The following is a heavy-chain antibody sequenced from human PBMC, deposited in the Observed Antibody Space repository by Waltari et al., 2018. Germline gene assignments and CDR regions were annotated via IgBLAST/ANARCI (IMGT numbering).Heavy chain of an antibody. V-gene: IGHV4-34*01. J-gene: IGHJ6*02. D-gene: IGHD3-10*01. CDR3: ARGSGSGRYYYYGMDV. CDR1: VGSFSGYY. Sequence: QVQLQQWGAGLLKPSETLSLTCAVYVGSFSGYYWSWIRQPPGKGLEWIGEINHSGSTNYNPSLKSRVTISVDTSKNQFSLKLSSVTAADTAVYYCARGSGSGRYYYYGMDVWGQGTTVTVSS. CDR2: INHSGST.